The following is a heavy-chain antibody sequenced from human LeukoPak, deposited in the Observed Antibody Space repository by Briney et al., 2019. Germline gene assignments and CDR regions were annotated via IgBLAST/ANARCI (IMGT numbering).Heavy chain of an antibody. CDR2: IKEDGSEK. CDR3: ARDWERRSPFFDY. CDR1: GFTFSSYW. J-gene: IGHJ4*02. V-gene: IGHV3-7*03. D-gene: IGHD1-1*01. Sequence: PGGSLRLSCAASGFTFSSYWMSWVRQAPGKGLEWVANIKEDGSEKNYVDSVKGRFTISRDNAKNSLYLQMNSLRAEDTALYYCARDWERRSPFFDYWGQGTLVTVSS.